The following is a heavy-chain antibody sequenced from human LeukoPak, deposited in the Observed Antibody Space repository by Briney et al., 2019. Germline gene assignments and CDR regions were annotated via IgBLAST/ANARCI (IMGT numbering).Heavy chain of an antibody. V-gene: IGHV1-69*13. J-gene: IGHJ3*02. D-gene: IGHD2-2*01. Sequence: ASVKVSCKASGGTFSSYAISWVRQAPGQGLEWMGGIIPIFGTANYAQKFQGRVTITADESTSTAYVELSSLRSEDTAVYYCAGETPAGENAFDIWGQGTMVTVSS. CDR3: AGETPAGENAFDI. CDR2: IIPIFGTA. CDR1: GGTFSSYA.